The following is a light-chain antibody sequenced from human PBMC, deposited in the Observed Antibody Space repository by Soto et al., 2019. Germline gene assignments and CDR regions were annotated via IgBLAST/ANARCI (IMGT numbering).Light chain of an antibody. CDR2: ATS. V-gene: IGKV3-15*01. CDR3: QQYYNWPLT. Sequence: VMTQSPATLYLSPGERATLSCRASQRFSTNVAWYQQKPGQAPRLLIYATSTRATGIPARFSGSGSGTEFTLTISSLQSEDFAVYHCQQYYNWPLTFGGGTKVEIK. J-gene: IGKJ4*02. CDR1: QRFSTN.